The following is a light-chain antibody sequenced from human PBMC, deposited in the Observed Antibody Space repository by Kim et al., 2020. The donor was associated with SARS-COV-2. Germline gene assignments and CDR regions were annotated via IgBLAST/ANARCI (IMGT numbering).Light chain of an antibody. V-gene: IGLV3-21*04. CDR2: YDS. Sequence: PGKTARIACGGKNIGSKGVHWYQQTPGQAPVLVIYYDSDRPSGIPERFSGSNSGNTATLTISRVEAGDEADYYCQVWDSSSDHVVFGGGTQLTVL. CDR3: QVWDSSSDHVV. J-gene: IGLJ2*01. CDR1: NIGSKG.